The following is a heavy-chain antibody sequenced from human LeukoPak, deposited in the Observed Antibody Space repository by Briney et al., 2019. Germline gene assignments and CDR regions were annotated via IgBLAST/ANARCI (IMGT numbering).Heavy chain of an antibody. J-gene: IGHJ4*02. V-gene: IGHV4-59*08. CDR1: GGSISCYY. CDR3: ARSAYYYDSSGYRSATYYFDY. Sequence: SETLSLTCTVSGGSISCYYWSWIRQPPGKGLEWIGYIYYSGSTNYNPSLKSRVTISVDTSKNQFSLKLSSVTAADTAVYYCARSAYYYDSSGYRSATYYFDYWGQGTLVTVSS. CDR2: IYYSGST. D-gene: IGHD3-22*01.